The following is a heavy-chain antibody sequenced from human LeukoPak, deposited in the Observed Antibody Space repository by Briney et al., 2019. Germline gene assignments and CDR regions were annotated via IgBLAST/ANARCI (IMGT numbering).Heavy chain of an antibody. Sequence: ASVKVSCKASGYTFTSYGISWVRQAPGQGLEWMGWISAYNGNTNYAQKLQGRVTMTTDTSTSTAYLELRSLRSDDTAVYYCARVSIAALYYYGMDVWGQGTTVTVSS. CDR3: ARVSIAALYYYGMDV. CDR2: ISAYNGNT. V-gene: IGHV1-18*01. J-gene: IGHJ6*02. CDR1: GYTFTSYG. D-gene: IGHD6-6*01.